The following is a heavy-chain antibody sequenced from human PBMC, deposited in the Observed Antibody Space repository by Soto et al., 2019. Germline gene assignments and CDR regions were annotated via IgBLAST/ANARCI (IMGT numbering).Heavy chain of an antibody. Sequence: EVQLLESGGGLVQPGGSLRLSCAAAGFTFSSYAMSWVRQAPGKGLEWVSAISGSGGSTYYADSVKGRFTISRDNSKNTLYLQMNSLRAEDTAVYYCAKGSDVVVVAASYWGQGTLVTVSS. J-gene: IGHJ4*02. D-gene: IGHD2-15*01. V-gene: IGHV3-23*01. CDR2: ISGSGGST. CDR3: AKGSDVVVVAASY. CDR1: GFTFSSYA.